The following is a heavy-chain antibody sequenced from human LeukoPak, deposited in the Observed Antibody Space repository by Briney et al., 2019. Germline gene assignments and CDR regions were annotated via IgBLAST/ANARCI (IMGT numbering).Heavy chain of an antibody. CDR1: GFIFNNYA. CDR3: ARERADNAFDI. Sequence: GGSLRLSCAASGFIFNNYAMNWIRQAPGKGLEWVSVIYSGGSTYYADSVKGGFTISRDNSKNTLYLQMTSLRAEDTAVYYWARERADNAFDIWGQGTMVTVSS. V-gene: IGHV3-53*01. CDR2: IYSGGST. J-gene: IGHJ3*02.